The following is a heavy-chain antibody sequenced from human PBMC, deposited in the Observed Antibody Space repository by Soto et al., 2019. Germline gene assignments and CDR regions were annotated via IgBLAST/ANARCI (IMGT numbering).Heavy chain of an antibody. V-gene: IGHV4-30-2*01. J-gene: IGHJ4*02. Sequence: SETLSLTCAVSGGSISSGGYSWSWIRQPPGKGLEWIGYIYHSGSTYYNPSLKSRVTISVDRSKNQFSLKLSSVTAADTAVYYCARGKVTIWEYYFDYWGQGTLVTVSS. D-gene: IGHD4-17*01. CDR1: GGSISSGGYS. CDR3: ARGKVTIWEYYFDY. CDR2: IYHSGST.